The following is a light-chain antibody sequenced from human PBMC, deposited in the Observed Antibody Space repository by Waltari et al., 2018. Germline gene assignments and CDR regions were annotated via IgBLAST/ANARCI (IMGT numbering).Light chain of an antibody. CDR1: SFHIGNNV. V-gene: IGLV1-44*01. CDR2: KND. Sequence: QSVLTQPPSASGTPGQTVTISCSGRSFHIGNNVVKWYQHLPGTAPKRVIYKNDQRPSGVPDRFSGSKSGTSASLAISGLQSEDEAEYFCAAWDDSLSGPVFGGGTKLAVL. CDR3: AAWDDSLSGPV. J-gene: IGLJ3*02.